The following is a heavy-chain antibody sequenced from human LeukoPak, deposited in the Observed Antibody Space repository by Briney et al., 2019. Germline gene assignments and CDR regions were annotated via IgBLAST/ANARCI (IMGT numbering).Heavy chain of an antibody. J-gene: IGHJ4*02. D-gene: IGHD3-22*01. CDR1: GGTFSSHA. CDR2: IIPIFGTA. Sequence: ASVKVSCKASGGTFSSHAISWVRQAPGQGLEWMGGIIPIFGTANYAQKFQGRVTITADESTSTAYMELSSLRSEDTAVYYCARDREHYYDSSGYYWGQGTLDTVSS. V-gene: IGHV1-69*13. CDR3: ARDREHYYDSSGYY.